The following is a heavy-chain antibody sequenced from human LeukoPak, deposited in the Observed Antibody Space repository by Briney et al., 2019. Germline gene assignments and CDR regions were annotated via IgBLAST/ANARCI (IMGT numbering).Heavy chain of an antibody. D-gene: IGHD6-19*01. CDR2: INSDGSST. J-gene: IGHJ6*02. CDR1: GFTFSSYW. V-gene: IGHV3-74*01. CDR3: ARGFSGYSSGWYHGAYYYYGMDV. Sequence: GGSLRLSCAASGFTFSSYWMHWVRQAPGKGLVWVSRINSDGSSTSYADSVKGRFTISRDNSKNTLYLQMNSLRAEDTAVYYCARGFSGYSSGWYHGAYYYYGMDVWGQGTTVTVSS.